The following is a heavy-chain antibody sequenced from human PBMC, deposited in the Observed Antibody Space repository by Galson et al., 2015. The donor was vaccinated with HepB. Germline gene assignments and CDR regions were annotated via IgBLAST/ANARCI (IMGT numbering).Heavy chain of an antibody. Sequence: SLRLSCAASGFTFSSYAMHWVRQAPGKGLEWVAVISYDGSNKYYADSVKGRFTISRDNSKNTLYLQVNSLRAEDTAVYYCARSIQLWADAFDIWGQGTMVTVSS. CDR3: ARSIQLWADAFDI. J-gene: IGHJ3*02. D-gene: IGHD5-18*01. CDR1: GFTFSSYA. V-gene: IGHV3-30*04. CDR2: ISYDGSNK.